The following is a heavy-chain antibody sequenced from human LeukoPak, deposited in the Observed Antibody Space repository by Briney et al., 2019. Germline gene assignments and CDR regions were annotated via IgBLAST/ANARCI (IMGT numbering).Heavy chain of an antibody. CDR2: IWYDGTNK. J-gene: IGHJ4*02. CDR1: GFTFSRHG. V-gene: IGHV3-33*01. D-gene: IGHD3-22*01. Sequence: PGRSLRLSCAASGFTFSRHGMHWVRQAPGKGLEWLTLIWYDGTNKYYADSVKGRFTISRDNSKNTVYLQMNSLRAEDTAVYYCTRDHYYYDSSGYFYDLWGQGTLVTVSS. CDR3: TRDHYYYDSSGYFYDL.